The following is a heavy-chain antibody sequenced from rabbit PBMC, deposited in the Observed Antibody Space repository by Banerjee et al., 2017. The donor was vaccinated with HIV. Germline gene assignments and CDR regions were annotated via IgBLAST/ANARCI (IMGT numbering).Heavy chain of an antibody. CDR2: INTATGKP. CDR1: GFSFSDRDV. D-gene: IGHD1-1*01. V-gene: IGHV1S45*01. Sequence: QEQLEESGGGLVKPEGSLTLTCKASGFSFSDRDVMCWVRQAPGKGLEWIACINTATGKPVYASWAKGRFTCSKTSSTTVTLQMTRLTAADTATYFCARDTSSSFSSYGMDLWGPGTLVTVS. J-gene: IGHJ6*01. CDR3: ARDTSSSFSSYGMDL.